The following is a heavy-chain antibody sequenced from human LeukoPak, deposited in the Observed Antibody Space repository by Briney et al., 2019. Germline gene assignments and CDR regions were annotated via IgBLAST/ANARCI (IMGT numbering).Heavy chain of an antibody. CDR3: ARFNYYDSSGYYDY. CDR2: IIPIFDTT. Sequence: GSSVNVSCKASGGTFSRYAISWVRQAPGQGLEWMGGIIPIFDTTNYAQKFQGRVTITTDESTSTAYMELSSLRSGDTAVYYCARFNYYDSSGYYDYWGQGTLVTVSS. D-gene: IGHD3-22*01. J-gene: IGHJ4*02. CDR1: GGTFSRYA. V-gene: IGHV1-69*05.